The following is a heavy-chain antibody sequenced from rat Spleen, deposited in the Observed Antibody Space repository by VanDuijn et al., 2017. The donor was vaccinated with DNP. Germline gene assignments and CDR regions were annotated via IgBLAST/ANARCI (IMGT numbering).Heavy chain of an antibody. CDR2: INTGSGGT. Sequence: QVQLQQSGAELAKPGSSVKISCKASGYTFTSYYISWIKQTTGQGLEYIGYINTGSGGTNYNEKFKGKATLTVDKSSSTAFMQLSSLTPDDSAVYYLARSGAYYYAMDAWGQGTSVTVSS. D-gene: IGHD4-1*01. CDR3: ARSGAYYYAMDA. J-gene: IGHJ4*01. V-gene: IGHV1-43*01. CDR1: GYTFTSYY.